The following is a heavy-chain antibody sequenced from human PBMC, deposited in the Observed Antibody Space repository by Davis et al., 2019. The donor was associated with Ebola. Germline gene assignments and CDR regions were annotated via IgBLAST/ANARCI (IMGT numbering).Heavy chain of an antibody. CDR1: GFTFSRYA. D-gene: IGHD2-21*01. V-gene: IGHV3-64D*06. CDR2: ISSHGGST. Sequence: GGSLRLSCSASGFTFSRYAMHWVRRAPGKGLDYVSAISSHGGSTYYADSVKGRFTISRDNSKNTLYLQMSSLRAEDTAVYYCVKGNTIAYYYGMDVWGQGTAVTVSS. CDR3: VKGNTIAYYYGMDV. J-gene: IGHJ6*02.